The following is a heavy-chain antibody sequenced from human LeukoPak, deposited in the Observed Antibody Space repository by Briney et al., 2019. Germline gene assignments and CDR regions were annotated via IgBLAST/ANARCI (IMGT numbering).Heavy chain of an antibody. V-gene: IGHV4-38-2*01. D-gene: IGHD6-19*01. CDR2: IYHSGST. J-gene: IGHJ4*02. Sequence: SETPSLTCAVSGYSISSGYYWGWIRQPPGKGLEWIGSIYHSGSTYYNPSLKSRVTISVDTSKNQFSLKLSSVTAADTAAYYCARHTIAPYTGIAVLGDFDYWGQGTLVTVSS. CDR3: ARHTIAPYTGIAVLGDFDY. CDR1: GYSISSGYY.